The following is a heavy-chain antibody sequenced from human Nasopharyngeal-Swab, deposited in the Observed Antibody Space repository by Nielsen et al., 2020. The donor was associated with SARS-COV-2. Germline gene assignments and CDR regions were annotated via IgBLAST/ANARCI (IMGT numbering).Heavy chain of an antibody. J-gene: IGHJ4*02. CDR3: AKGLTPYVWGSYRYMDY. V-gene: IGHV3-23*01. D-gene: IGHD3-16*02. Sequence: WIRQPPGQGLEWVSAISASGGSTYYADSVKGRFTISRDYSKTTLYLQMNSLRAEDTAVFYCAKGLTPYVWGSYRYMDYWGQGTLVTVSS. CDR2: ISASGGST.